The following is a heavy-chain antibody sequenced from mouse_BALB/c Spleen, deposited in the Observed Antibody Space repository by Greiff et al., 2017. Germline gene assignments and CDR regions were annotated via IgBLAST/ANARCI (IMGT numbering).Heavy chain of an antibody. CDR2: ISSGGSYT. J-gene: IGHJ4*01. D-gene: IGHD2-1*01. CDR3: ARRRNYDAMDY. V-gene: IGHV5-6*01. CDR1: GFTFSSYG. Sequence: EVQLVESGGDLVKPGGSLKLSCAASGFTFSSYGMSWVRQTPDKRLEWVATISSGGSYTYYPDSVKGRFTISRDNAKNTLYLQMSSLKSEDTAMYYCARRRNYDAMDYWGQGTSVTVSS.